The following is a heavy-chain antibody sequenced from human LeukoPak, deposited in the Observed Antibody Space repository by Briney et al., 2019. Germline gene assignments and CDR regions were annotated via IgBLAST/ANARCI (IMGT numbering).Heavy chain of an antibody. CDR3: ARVRRYSQYESSGYYADS. J-gene: IGHJ5*01. V-gene: IGHV3-30*03. CDR2: ITYDGSTR. D-gene: IGHD3-22*01. CDR1: GFTFSSYG. Sequence: GGSLRLSCAASGFTFSSYGMHWVRQAPGKGLQWVAAITYDGSTRYHAGSVKGRFTISRDNSKDTLYLQMNSLKIEDTATYYCARVRRYSQYESSGYYADSWGQGTLVTVSS.